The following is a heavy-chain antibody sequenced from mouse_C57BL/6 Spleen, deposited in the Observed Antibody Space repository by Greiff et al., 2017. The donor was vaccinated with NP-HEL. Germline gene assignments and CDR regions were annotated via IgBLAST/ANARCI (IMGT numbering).Heavy chain of an antibody. D-gene: IGHD2-3*01. V-gene: IGHV1-61*01. CDR1: GYTFTSYW. J-gene: IGHJ2*01. Sequence: VQLQQSGAELVRPGSSVKLSCKASGYTFTSYWMDWVKQRPGQGLEWIGNIYPSDSETHYNQKFKDKATLTVDKSSSTAYMQLSSLTSEDSAVYYCARGDGYPYYFDYWGQGTTLTVSS. CDR3: ARGDGYPYYFDY. CDR2: IYPSDSET.